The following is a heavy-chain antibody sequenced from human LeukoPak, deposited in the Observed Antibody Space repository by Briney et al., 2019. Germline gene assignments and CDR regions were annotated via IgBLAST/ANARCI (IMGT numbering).Heavy chain of an antibody. CDR1: GGSFSGYY. CDR2: INHSGST. D-gene: IGHD6-13*01. V-gene: IGHV4-34*01. Sequence: SETLSLTCAVYGGSFSGYYWSWIRQPPGKGLEWIGEINHSGSTNYNPSLKSRVTISVDTSKNQFSLKLSSVTAADTAVYYCASGRAAAGVSGADYWGRGTLVTVSS. CDR3: ASGRAAAGVSGADY. J-gene: IGHJ4*02.